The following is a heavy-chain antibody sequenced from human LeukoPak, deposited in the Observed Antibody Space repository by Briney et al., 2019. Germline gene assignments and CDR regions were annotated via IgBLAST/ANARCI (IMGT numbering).Heavy chain of an antibody. J-gene: IGHJ6*03. CDR3: ARDGSGFYLYNYMDV. V-gene: IGHV3-7*01. CDR2: IKQDGSEK. CDR1: GFTFSSYW. D-gene: IGHD6-25*01. Sequence: GGSLRLSCAASGFTFSSYWMSWVRQAPGKGLEWVANIKQDGSEKYYVDSVKGRFTISRDNAKNSLYLQMNSLRAEDTAVYYCARDGSGFYLYNYMDVWGKGTTVTVSS.